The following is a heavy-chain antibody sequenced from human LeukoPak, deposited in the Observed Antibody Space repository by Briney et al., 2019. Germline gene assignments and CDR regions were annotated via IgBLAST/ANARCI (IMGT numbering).Heavy chain of an antibody. CDR2: INNDGNLKTDGRDT. J-gene: IGHJ4*02. V-gene: IGHV3-74*01. CDR1: GFTLSNYW. D-gene: IGHD3-10*01. Sequence: GGSLRLSCAASGFTLSNYWMIHWVRQVPGEGLQWVSRINNDGNLKTDGRDTGYADSAKGRFTISTDNAKNTLYLQMNSLRAEDTAVYYCASVERREEYYYGSGSHLVGCDYWGQGTLVTVSS. CDR3: ASVERREEYYYGSGSHLVGCDY.